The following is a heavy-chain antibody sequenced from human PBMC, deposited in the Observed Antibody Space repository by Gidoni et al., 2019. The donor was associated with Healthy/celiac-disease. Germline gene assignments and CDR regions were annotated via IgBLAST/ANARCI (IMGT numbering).Heavy chain of an antibody. CDR3: AKDSPLWFDP. CDR2: ISWNSGSI. J-gene: IGHJ5*02. Sequence: EVQLVESGGGLVQPGRSLRLSCAASGFTFDDYAMHWVRQAPGKGLEWVSGISWNSGSIGYADSVKGRFTISRDNAKNSLYLQMNSLRAEDTALYYCAKDSPLWFDPWGQGTLVTVSS. CDR1: GFTFDDYA. V-gene: IGHV3-9*01.